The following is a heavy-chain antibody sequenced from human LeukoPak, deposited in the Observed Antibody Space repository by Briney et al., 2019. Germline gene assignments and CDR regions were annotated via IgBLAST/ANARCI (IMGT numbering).Heavy chain of an antibody. CDR3: AKCSTPGYTSGWCNWIDP. Sequence: GGSLRLSCAGSGSPFSSDAMNWVRQAPGKGPEWGASISCSTVRTQYADVVKGRVTHSRGNFQNPLSLQMNRLRADDTAVYYCAKCSTPGYTSGWCNWIDPWGQGTLVTVSS. V-gene: IGHV3-23*01. D-gene: IGHD6-19*01. J-gene: IGHJ5*02. CDR1: GSPFSSDA. CDR2: ISCSTVRT.